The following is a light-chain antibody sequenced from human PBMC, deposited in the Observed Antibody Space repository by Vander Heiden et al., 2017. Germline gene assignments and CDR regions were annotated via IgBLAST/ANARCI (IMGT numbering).Light chain of an antibody. V-gene: IGKV4-1*01. CDR2: WAS. Sequence: DIVLTQSHDSLGVSRHERATINCKYSQSVLSSFNSKNHLAWFRQKPRQTPELLIYWASTRESGVPYRFSGSGSGTDFTLTISNMQAEDVAVYYCEQHSTKTFGQGTKVEIK. CDR1: QSVLSSFNSKNH. CDR3: EQHSTKT. J-gene: IGKJ1*01.